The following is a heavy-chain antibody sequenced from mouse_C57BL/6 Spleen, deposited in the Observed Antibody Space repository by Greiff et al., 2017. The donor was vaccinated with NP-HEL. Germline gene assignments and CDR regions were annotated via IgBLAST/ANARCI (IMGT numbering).Heavy chain of an antibody. D-gene: IGHD2-3*01. V-gene: IGHV5-16*01. CDR1: GFTFSDYY. Sequence: EVKLVESEGGLVQPGSSMKLSCTASGFTFSDYYMAWVRQVPEKGLEWVANINYDGSSTYYLDSLKSRFIISRDNAKNILYLQMSSLKSEDTATYYCASSDGYYRYWYVDVWGTGTTVTVSS. CDR3: ASSDGYYRYWYVDV. CDR2: INYDGSST. J-gene: IGHJ1*03.